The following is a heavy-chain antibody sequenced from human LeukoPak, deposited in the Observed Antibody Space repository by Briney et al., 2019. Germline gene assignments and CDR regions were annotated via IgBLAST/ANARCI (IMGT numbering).Heavy chain of an antibody. D-gene: IGHD6-6*01. CDR3: ARELGQLGVERYSDY. J-gene: IGHJ4*02. V-gene: IGHV1-2*02. Sequence: ASVKVSCKASGYTFTGYYMHWVRQAPGQGLEWMGWINPNSGGTNYAQKFQGRVTMTRDTSISTAYMELSRLRSDDTAVYYCARELGQLGVERYSDYWGQGTLVTVSS. CDR1: GYTFTGYY. CDR2: INPNSGGT.